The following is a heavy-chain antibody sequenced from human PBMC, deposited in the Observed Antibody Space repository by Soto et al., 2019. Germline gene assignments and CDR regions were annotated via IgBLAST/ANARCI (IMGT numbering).Heavy chain of an antibody. V-gene: IGHV3-48*01. D-gene: IGHD6-19*01. CDR2: ISSSGSAQ. CDR1: GFTFNTYG. Sequence: EVQLVESGGGLVRPGGSLRLSCAASGFTFNTYGMDWVRQAPGKGLEWLSYISSSGSAQFYADSVQGRFTISRDNAKNSLYLQMNSLRAEDTAVYYCARELAVAGFDYWGQGTLVTVSS. CDR3: ARELAVAGFDY. J-gene: IGHJ4*02.